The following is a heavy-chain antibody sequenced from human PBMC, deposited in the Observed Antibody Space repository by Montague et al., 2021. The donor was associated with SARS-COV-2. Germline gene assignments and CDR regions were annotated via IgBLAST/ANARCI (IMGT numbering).Heavy chain of an antibody. V-gene: IGHV4-34*01. CDR1: GGSFSGYY. CDR3: ARGRYSSSWYGDKNWFDP. D-gene: IGHD6-13*01. CDR2: INHSGST. Sequence: SETLSLTCAVYGGSFSGYYWSWIRQPPGKGLEWIGEINHSGSTNYNPSLKSRVTISVDTSKNQSSLKLSSVTAADTAVYYCARGRYSSSWYGDKNWFDPWGQGTLVTVSS. J-gene: IGHJ5*02.